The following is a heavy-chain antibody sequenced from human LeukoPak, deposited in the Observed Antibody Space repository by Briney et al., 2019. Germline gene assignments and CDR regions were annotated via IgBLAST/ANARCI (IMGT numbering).Heavy chain of an antibody. Sequence: PGGSLRLSCAASGFTFSTYIMNWVRQAPGKGLGWVSYISSSSSTIYYADSVKGRFTISRDNAKSSLYLQMNSLRAEDTAVYYCAKDDRVSAYDSSGGHFDFWGQGTLVTVSS. D-gene: IGHD3-22*01. CDR1: GFTFSTYI. J-gene: IGHJ4*02. V-gene: IGHV3-48*04. CDR3: AKDDRVSAYDSSGGHFDF. CDR2: ISSSSSTI.